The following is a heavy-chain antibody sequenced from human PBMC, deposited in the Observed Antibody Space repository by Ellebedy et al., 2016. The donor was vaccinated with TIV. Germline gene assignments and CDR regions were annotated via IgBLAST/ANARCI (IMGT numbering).Heavy chain of an antibody. Sequence: ASVKVSXXASGYTFSRYTMHWVRQAPGQRLEWMGWIDAGYGNTRYSQKFQDRVTKTRDTSAKTAYMELTSLRSEDTAVYYCAREGDYYFDYWGQGTLVTVSS. CDR3: AREGDYYFDY. CDR1: GYTFSRYT. V-gene: IGHV1-3*01. J-gene: IGHJ4*02. CDR2: IDAGYGNT. D-gene: IGHD2-21*01.